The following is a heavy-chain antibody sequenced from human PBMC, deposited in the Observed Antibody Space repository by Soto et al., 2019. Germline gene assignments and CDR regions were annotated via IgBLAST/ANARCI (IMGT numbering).Heavy chain of an antibody. CDR3: ATQEVGGSYVYTFDP. CDR1: GGYISSYY. D-gene: IGHD1-26*01. J-gene: IGHJ5*02. CDR2: IFYSGNT. Sequence: SETLSLTCSVSGGYISSYYWSWLRQPPGKGLEWIGYIFYSGNTNYNPSLRSRVTISVDTSKNQFSLKLRSVTPADTAVYYCATQEVGGSYVYTFDPWGQGTLVTVSS. V-gene: IGHV4-59*01.